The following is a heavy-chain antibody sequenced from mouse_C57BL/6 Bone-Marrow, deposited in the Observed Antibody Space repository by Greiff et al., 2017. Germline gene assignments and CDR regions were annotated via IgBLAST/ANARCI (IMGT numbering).Heavy chain of an antibody. CDR1: GYTFTSYW. D-gene: IGHD1-1*01. CDR2: IYPGSGST. J-gene: IGHJ4*01. CDR3: ARFDYGSSPRYYAMDY. V-gene: IGHV1-55*01. Sequence: VQLQQPGAELVKPGASVKMSCKASGYTFTSYWITWVKQRPGQGLEWIGDIYPGSGSTTYNQKFKGKATLTVDPSSSTAYMQLSSLTSEDSAVYYCARFDYGSSPRYYAMDYWGQGTSVTVSS.